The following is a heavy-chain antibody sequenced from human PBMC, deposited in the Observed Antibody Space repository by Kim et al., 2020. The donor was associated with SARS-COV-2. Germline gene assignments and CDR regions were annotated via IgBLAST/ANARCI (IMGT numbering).Heavy chain of an antibody. CDR2: INYSGST. V-gene: IGHV4-39*01. CDR3: TRQGFKVGYSMDV. D-gene: IGHD1-26*01. J-gene: IGHJ6*02. Sequence: SETLSLTCTASNCSISSTSYHWGWLRPPPGLGLEWIGSINYSGSTNYNPSLKSRVTLSVDTTKNQFSLTPSSVSAADTAVYYCTRQGFKVGYSMDVWGQGTAVTVSS. CDR1: NCSISSTSYH.